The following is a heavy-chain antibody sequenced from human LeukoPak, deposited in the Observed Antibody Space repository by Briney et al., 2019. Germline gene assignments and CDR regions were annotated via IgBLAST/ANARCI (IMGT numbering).Heavy chain of an antibody. CDR1: GGTFSSYA. V-gene: IGHV1-69*05. J-gene: IGHJ4*02. CDR3: ARAYDSSGFFDY. Sequence: SVKVSWKASGGTFSSYAISWVRQAPGQGLEWMGRIIPIFGTANYAQKFQGRVTITTDESTSTAYMELSSLRSEDTAVYYCARAYDSSGFFDYWGEGTLVTVSS. CDR2: IIPIFGTA. D-gene: IGHD6-19*01.